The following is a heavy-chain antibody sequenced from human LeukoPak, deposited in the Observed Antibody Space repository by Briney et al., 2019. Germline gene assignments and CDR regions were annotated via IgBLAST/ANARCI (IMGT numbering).Heavy chain of an antibody. CDR1: GGSISSTSYY. V-gene: IGHV4-39*07. CDR3: ARDLSY. Sequence: PSETLSLTCVVSGGSISSTSYYWGWIRQPPGKGLEWIGSIYYSGSTYYSPSLKSRVTISVDTSKNQFSLRLSSVTAADTAVYYCARDLSYWGQGTLVTVSS. CDR2: IYYSGST. J-gene: IGHJ4*02. D-gene: IGHD2/OR15-2a*01.